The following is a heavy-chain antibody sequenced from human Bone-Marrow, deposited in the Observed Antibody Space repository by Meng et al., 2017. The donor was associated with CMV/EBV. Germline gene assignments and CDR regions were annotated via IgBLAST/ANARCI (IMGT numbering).Heavy chain of an antibody. D-gene: IGHD2-2*02. CDR3: AGCSSTSCYSFGPINTAAAFDI. Sequence: SVKVSCKASGGTFSSYTISWVRQAPGQGLEWMGRIIPILGIANYAQKFQGRVTITADKSTSTAYMELSSLRSEDTAVHYCAGCSSTSCYSFGPINTAAAFDIWGQGTMVTVSS. CDR2: IIPILGIA. CDR1: GGTFSSYT. J-gene: IGHJ3*02. V-gene: IGHV1-69*02.